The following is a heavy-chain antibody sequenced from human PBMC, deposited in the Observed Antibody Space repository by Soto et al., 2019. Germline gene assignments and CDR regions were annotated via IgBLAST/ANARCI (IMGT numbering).Heavy chain of an antibody. Sequence: PGGSLRLSCAASGFTFSTYAMSWVRQAPGKGLEWVSAISGSGGSTYYADSVKGRFTISRDNSKNTLYLQMNSLRAEDTAVYYCANDRGDFWSGTVDYCGQRTLVTVSS. CDR2: ISGSGGST. V-gene: IGHV3-23*01. CDR3: ANDRGDFWSGTVDY. CDR1: GFTFSTYA. J-gene: IGHJ4*02. D-gene: IGHD3-3*01.